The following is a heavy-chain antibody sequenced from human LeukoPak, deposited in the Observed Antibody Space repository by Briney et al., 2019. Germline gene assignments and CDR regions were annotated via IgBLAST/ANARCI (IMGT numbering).Heavy chain of an antibody. CDR1: GESSFSSYY. Sequence: SETLSLTCAVYGESSFSSYYWSWIRQTPGGALEWIGEINHSGSTNYNPSLKSRVTISVDASKNQFSLKLSSVTAADTAVYYCARGRTIIADYCSSTSCSHRRWFDPWGQGTLVTVSS. CDR2: INHSGST. V-gene: IGHV4-34*01. D-gene: IGHD2-2*01. J-gene: IGHJ5*02. CDR3: ARGRTIIADYCSSTSCSHRRWFDP.